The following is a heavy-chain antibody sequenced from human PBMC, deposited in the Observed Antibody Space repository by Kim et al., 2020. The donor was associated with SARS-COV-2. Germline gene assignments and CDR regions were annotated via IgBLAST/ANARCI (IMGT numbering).Heavy chain of an antibody. J-gene: IGHJ4*02. D-gene: IGHD3-9*01. Sequence: GGSLRLSCAASGFTFSSYGMHWVRQAPGKGLEWVAVIWYDGSNKYYADSVKGRFTISRDNSKNTLYLQMNSLRAEDTAVYYCAKAGTYYDILTGYQPSFDYWGQGTLVTVSS. V-gene: IGHV3-33*06. CDR2: IWYDGSNK. CDR1: GFTFSSYG. CDR3: AKAGTYYDILTGYQPSFDY.